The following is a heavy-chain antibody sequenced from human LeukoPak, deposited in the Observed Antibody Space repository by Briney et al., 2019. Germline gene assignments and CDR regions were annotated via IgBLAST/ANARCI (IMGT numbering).Heavy chain of an antibody. CDR1: GGSISRYY. Sequence: PSETLSLTCTVSGGSISRYYWSWIRQPPGKGLEWIAYIYYSGSTNYNPSLKSRVTISVDTSKNQFSLKVDSVTAADTAVYYCAIHDMDVAGGGLDYFDYWGQGTLVTVSS. CDR3: AIHDMDVAGGGLDYFDY. D-gene: IGHD1-26*01. V-gene: IGHV4-59*08. CDR2: IYYSGST. J-gene: IGHJ4*02.